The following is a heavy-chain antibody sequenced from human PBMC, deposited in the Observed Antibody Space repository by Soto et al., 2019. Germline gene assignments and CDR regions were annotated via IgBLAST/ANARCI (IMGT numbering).Heavy chain of an antibody. V-gene: IGHV4-34*01. Sequence: SETLSLTCAVYGGSFSGYYWSWIRQPPGKGLEWIGEINHSGSTNYNPSLKSRVTISVDTSKNQFSLKLSSVTAADTAVYYCARGARNYYGSGSYVYWGQGTLVTVS. J-gene: IGHJ4*02. CDR3: ARGARNYYGSGSYVY. CDR2: INHSGST. D-gene: IGHD3-10*01. CDR1: GGSFSGYY.